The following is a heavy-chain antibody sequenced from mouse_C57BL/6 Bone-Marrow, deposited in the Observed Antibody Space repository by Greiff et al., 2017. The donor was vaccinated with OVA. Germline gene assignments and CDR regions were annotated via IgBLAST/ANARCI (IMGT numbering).Heavy chain of an antibody. CDR2: IYPGNSDT. J-gene: IGHJ2*01. CDR3: TRSYYGSINYFDY. Sequence: EVQLQQSGTVLARPGASVKMSCKTSGYTFTSYWMHWVKQRPGQGLEWIGAIYPGNSDTSYNQKFKGKAKLTAVTSASTAYMELSSLTNEDSAVYYCTRSYYGSINYFDYWGQGTTLTVSS. CDR1: GYTFTSYW. D-gene: IGHD1-1*01. V-gene: IGHV1-5*01.